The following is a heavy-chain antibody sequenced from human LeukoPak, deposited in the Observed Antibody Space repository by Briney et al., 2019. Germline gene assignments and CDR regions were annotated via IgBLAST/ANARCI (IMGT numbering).Heavy chain of an antibody. CDR3: ARDPPRRDGYIDFDF. D-gene: IGHD5-24*01. V-gene: IGHV3-21*01. J-gene: IGHJ4*02. CDR1: GFTFSSYS. Sequence: PGGSLRLSCAASGFTFSSYSMNWVRPAPGKGLEWVSSISSSSSYIYYADSVKGRFTISRDNAKNSLYLQMNSLRAEDTAMYYCARDPPRRDGYIDFDFWGQGTLVTISS. CDR2: ISSSSSYI.